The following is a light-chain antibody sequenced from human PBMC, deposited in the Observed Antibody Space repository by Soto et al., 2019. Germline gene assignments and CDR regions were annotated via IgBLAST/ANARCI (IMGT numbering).Light chain of an antibody. J-gene: IGKJ4*01. V-gene: IGKV4-1*01. CDR3: QQYFDTLEVS. Sequence: DNVLTQSPDSLAVSLGERATINCKSSQSVLYSSVNKNYLAWYQQEPGQPPRLLIYWASTRESGVPDRFIGTGSGKDFTLTISSLQAEDVAIYYCQQYFDTLEVSFGGGTKVDI. CDR2: WAS. CDR1: QSVLYSSVNKNY.